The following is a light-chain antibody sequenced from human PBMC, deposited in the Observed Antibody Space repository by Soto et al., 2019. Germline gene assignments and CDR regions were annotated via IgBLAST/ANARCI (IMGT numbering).Light chain of an antibody. CDR3: QQYNNWPPRT. J-gene: IGKJ4*01. Sequence: EIVMTQSPATLSVSPGERATLSCRASQSVTSNLAWYQQKPGQAPRLLIYRASTRATGIPARFSGSGSGTEYTPTISSLQSEEFAVYYCQQYNNWPPRTFGGGTRVEIK. V-gene: IGKV3-15*01. CDR2: RAS. CDR1: QSVTSN.